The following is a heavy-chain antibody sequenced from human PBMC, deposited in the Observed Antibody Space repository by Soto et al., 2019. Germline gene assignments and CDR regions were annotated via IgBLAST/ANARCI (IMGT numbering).Heavy chain of an antibody. CDR1: GYTITSYG. D-gene: IGHD1-7*01. V-gene: IGHV1-18*01. CDR3: ARVNWNYRWFDP. J-gene: IGHJ5*02. Sequence: ASVKVTCKASGYTITSYGISWVRQAPGQGLEWMGWISAYNGNTNYAQKLQGRGTMTTDTSTSTAYMELRSLRSDDTAVYYCARVNWNYRWFDPWGQGTLVTVSS. CDR2: ISAYNGNT.